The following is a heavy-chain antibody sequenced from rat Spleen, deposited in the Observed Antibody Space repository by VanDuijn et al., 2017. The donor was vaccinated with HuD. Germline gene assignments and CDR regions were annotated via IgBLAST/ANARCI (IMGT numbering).Heavy chain of an antibody. CDR1: GYSITSSYR. Sequence: EVQPQESGPGLVKPSQSLSLTCSVTGYSITSSYRWNWIRKFPGNKLEWMGYIDNAGSTNYNPSLKSRISITRDTSKNQFFLQVNSVTTEDTATYYCAWERYNLFDYWGQGVMVTVSS. D-gene: IGHD1-5*01. CDR3: AWERYNLFDY. J-gene: IGHJ2*01. V-gene: IGHV3-3*01. CDR2: IDNAGST.